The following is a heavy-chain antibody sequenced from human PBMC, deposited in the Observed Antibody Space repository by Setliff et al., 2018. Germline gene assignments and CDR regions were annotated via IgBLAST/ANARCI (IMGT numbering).Heavy chain of an antibody. CDR3: ARSFSRREKFLLDY. CDR2: IYYSGST. J-gene: IGHJ4*02. CDR1: GGSISISSFY. Sequence: SETLSLTCTVSGGSISISSFYWGWIRQPPGKGLEWIGSIYYSGSTNYNPSLKSRVTISMDTSKNQFSLKVSSVTAADTAVYYCARSFSRREKFLLDYWGQGALVTVSS. V-gene: IGHV4-39*07.